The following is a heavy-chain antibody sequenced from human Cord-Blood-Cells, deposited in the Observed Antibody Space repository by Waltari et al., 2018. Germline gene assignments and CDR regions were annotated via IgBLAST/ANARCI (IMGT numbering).Heavy chain of an antibody. D-gene: IGHD6-6*01. V-gene: IGHV3-53*01. CDR3: ARGIVGSSSEVDY. J-gene: IGHJ4*02. CDR1: GFTVSSHY. Sequence: EVQLVESGGGLIQPGGSLRLSCAASGFTVSSHYMSWVRQAPGKGLEWVSVIYSGGSTYYADSVKGRFTISRDNSKNTLYLQMNSLRAEDTAVYYCARGIVGSSSEVDYWGQGTLVTVSS. CDR2: IYSGGST.